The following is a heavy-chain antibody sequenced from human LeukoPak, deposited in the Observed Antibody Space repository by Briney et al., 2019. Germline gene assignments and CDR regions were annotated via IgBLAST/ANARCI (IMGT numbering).Heavy chain of an antibody. CDR1: GGTFSSYT. V-gene: IGHV1-69*05. CDR2: ITPIFGSS. D-gene: IGHD2-15*01. Sequence: WASVKVSCKASGGTFSSYTLNWVRQAPGQGLEWMGGITPIFGSSNYAQKFQGRVTMTRDMSTSTVYMELSSLRSEDTAVYYCAREGIFCSGGSCFDYWGQGTLVTVSS. J-gene: IGHJ4*02. CDR3: AREGIFCSGGSCFDY.